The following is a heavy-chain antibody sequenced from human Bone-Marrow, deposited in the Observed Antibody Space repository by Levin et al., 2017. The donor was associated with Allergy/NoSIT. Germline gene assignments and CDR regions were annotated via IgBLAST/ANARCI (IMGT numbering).Heavy chain of an antibody. CDR3: ARSRPGYCTGGSCYPYYFDF. Sequence: QASETLSLTCAASGFTLSSYAMSWVRQAPGKGLEWVSVISGSAGSTYYADSVKGRFTISRDSSNNTLYLQLNGLRAEDTAAYYCARSRPGYCTGGSCYPYYFDFWGQGTLVTVSS. J-gene: IGHJ4*02. CDR2: ISGSAGST. D-gene: IGHD2-15*01. CDR1: GFTLSSYA. V-gene: IGHV3-23*01.